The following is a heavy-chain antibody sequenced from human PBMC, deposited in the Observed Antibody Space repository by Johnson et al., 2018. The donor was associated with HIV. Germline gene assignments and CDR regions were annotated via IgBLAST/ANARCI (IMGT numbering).Heavy chain of an antibody. CDR3: ARYSSSSSFDI. J-gene: IGHJ3*02. Sequence: VISYDGSNKYYADSVKGRFTISRDNSKNTLYLQMNSLRAEDTAVYYCARYSSSSSFDIWGQGTMVTVSS. V-gene: IGHV3-30*01. CDR2: ISYDGSNK. D-gene: IGHD6-6*01.